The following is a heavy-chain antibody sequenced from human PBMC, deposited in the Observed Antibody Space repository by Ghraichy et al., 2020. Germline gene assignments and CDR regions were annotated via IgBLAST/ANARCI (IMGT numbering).Heavy chain of an antibody. CDR3: AREGSEHDGFDI. CDR1: GFTFSSYG. D-gene: IGHD1-14*01. J-gene: IGHJ3*02. Sequence: GGSLRLSCAASGFTFSSYGMHWVRQAPGKGLEWVAVIWYDGSNKYYADSMKGRFTISRDNSKNTLYLQMNSLRAEDTAVYYCAREGSEHDGFDIWGHGKTVTVSS. CDR2: IWYDGSNK. V-gene: IGHV3-33*01.